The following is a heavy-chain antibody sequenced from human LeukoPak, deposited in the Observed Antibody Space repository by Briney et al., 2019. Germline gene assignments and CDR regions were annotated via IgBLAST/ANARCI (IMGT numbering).Heavy chain of an antibody. CDR1: GFPFSSYA. Sequence: QPGGSLRLSCAASGFPFSSYAMSWVRQAPGKGLEWVSAISGSGGSTYYADSVKGRFTISRDNSKNTLNLQMSSLRAEDTAVYYCATHLWTFDYWGRGTLVTVSS. CDR3: ATHLWTFDY. J-gene: IGHJ4*02. D-gene: IGHD5-18*01. V-gene: IGHV3-23*01. CDR2: ISGSGGST.